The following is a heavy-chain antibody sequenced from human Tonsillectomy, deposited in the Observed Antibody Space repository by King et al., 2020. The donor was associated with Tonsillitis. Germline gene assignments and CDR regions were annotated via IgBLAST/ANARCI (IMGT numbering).Heavy chain of an antibody. Sequence: VQLVESGGGLVQPGGSLRLSCAASGFTFSSYWMSWVRQAPGKGLEWVANIKQDGSEKYYVDSVKGRFTISRDNAKNSLYLQMNSLRAEDTAVYYCARDGGSGNYYYYYGMDVWGQGTTVTVSS. CDR1: GFTFSSYW. D-gene: IGHD3-16*01. CDR3: ARDGGSGNYYYYYGMDV. J-gene: IGHJ6*02. CDR2: IKQDGSEK. V-gene: IGHV3-7*01.